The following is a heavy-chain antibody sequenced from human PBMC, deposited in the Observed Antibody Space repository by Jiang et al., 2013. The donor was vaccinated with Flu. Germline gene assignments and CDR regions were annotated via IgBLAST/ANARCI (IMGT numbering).Heavy chain of an antibody. CDR2: IYWDDDK. V-gene: IGHV2-5*02. CDR1: GFSLNVGGVG. J-gene: IGHJ4*02. Sequence: FSGFSLNVGGVGVGWIRQPPGKALEWLALIYWDDDKHYNPSLKNRLTITKDTSKNQVVLTMTNMDPVDTATYYCAHRRYFDWLDYWGQGTLVTVSS. D-gene: IGHD3-9*01. CDR3: AHRRYFDWLDY.